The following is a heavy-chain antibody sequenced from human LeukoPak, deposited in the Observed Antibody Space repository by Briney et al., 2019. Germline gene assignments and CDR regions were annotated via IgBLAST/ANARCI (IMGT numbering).Heavy chain of an antibody. J-gene: IGHJ3*02. D-gene: IGHD4-17*01. Sequence: ASVTDSCKTSGYTFTDYDTHWVRQAPGHGLAGMGWMNSNSGKTNYAQKLQGRVTFSRNTSLSVAYMELSGLRSEDAAVYFCARGDFGETNTAFDIWGQGTMVAVSS. CDR3: ARGDFGETNTAFDI. CDR1: GYTFTDYD. V-gene: IGHV1-8*03. CDR2: MNSNSGKT.